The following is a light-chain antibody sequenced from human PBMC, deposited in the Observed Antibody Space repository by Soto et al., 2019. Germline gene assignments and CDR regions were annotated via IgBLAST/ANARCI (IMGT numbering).Light chain of an antibody. J-gene: IGLJ3*02. CDR1: NIGIKS. Sequence: SYELTQPPSVSVAPGQTATITCGGNNIGIKSVQWYQQKPGQAPVLVVHDDGDRPSGIPERVSGSNSGNTATLTISRVEAGDETDYYCQVWDSSSDHPVFGGGTQLTV. V-gene: IGLV3-21*02. CDR2: DDG. CDR3: QVWDSSSDHPV.